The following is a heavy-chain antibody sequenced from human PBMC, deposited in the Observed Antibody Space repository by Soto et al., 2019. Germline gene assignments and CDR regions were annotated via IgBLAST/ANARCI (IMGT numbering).Heavy chain of an antibody. CDR2: IYYSGST. J-gene: IGHJ4*02. CDR3: AREITDYYDL. Sequence: SETLSLTCTVSGGSVSSGSYYWSWIRQPPGKGLEWIGYIYYSGSTNYNPSLKSRVTISVDTSKNQFSLKLSSVIAADTAVYYCAREITDYYDLWGQGTLVTVSS. D-gene: IGHD1-20*01. CDR1: GGSVSSGSYY. V-gene: IGHV4-61*01.